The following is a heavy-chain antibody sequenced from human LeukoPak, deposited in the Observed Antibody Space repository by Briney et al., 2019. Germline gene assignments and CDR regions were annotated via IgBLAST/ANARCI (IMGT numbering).Heavy chain of an antibody. D-gene: IGHD5-12*01. CDR1: GGSISSSNW. CDR2: IYHSGST. CDR3: ARHPEGYSGYDA. Sequence: SETLSLTCAVAGGSISSSNWWSWVRQPPGKGLEWIGEIYHSGSTNYNPSLKSRVTISVDKSKNQFSLKLSSVTAADTAVYYCARHPEGYSGYDAWGQGTLVTVSS. V-gene: IGHV4-4*02. J-gene: IGHJ5*02.